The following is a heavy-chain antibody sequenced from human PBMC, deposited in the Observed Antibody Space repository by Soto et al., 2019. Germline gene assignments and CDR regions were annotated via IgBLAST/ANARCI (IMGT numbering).Heavy chain of an antibody. CDR2: IYYRGST. CDR3: ARVIGGYDYYYYSGMDV. CDR1: GGSISSYY. J-gene: IGHJ6*02. V-gene: IGHV4-59*01. Sequence: TSETLSLTCTVSGGSISSYYWCWIRQPPGKGLEWIGYIYYRGSTNYNPSLKSRVTISVATSKNQFSLKLSSVTAADTAVYYCARVIGGYDYYYYSGMDVWGQGTTVTVSS. D-gene: IGHD5-12*01.